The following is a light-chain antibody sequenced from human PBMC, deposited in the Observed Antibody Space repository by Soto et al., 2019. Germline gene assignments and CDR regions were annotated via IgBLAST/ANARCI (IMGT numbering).Light chain of an antibody. J-gene: IGKJ4*01. CDR1: QSVSSN. Sequence: EIVLTQSPVTLSVSPGERATLSCRASQSVSSNLAWYQQKPGQAPSLLIYGASSRATGIPDRFSGSGSGTDFTLTISRLEPEDFAVYYCQQFSSYPLTFGGGTKV. V-gene: IGKV3-20*01. CDR2: GAS. CDR3: QQFSSYPLT.